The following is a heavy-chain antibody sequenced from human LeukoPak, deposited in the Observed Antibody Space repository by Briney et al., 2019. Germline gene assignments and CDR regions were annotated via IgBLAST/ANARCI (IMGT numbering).Heavy chain of an antibody. CDR2: IIPIFGTA. CDR1: GGTFSSYA. J-gene: IGHJ6*03. Sequence: ASVKVSCKASGGTFSSYAISWVRQAPGQGLEWMGGIIPIFGTANYAQKFQGRVTITADESTSTAYMELSSLRSEDTAVYYCARGMWPRGVHHYYYYMDVWGKGTTATISS. V-gene: IGHV1-69*13. D-gene: IGHD3-10*01. CDR3: ARGMWPRGVHHYYYYMDV.